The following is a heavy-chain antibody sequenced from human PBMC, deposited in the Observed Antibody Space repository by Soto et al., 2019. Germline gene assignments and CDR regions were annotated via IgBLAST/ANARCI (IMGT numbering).Heavy chain of an antibody. D-gene: IGHD2-21*02. Sequence: PSQTLSLTCAISGDSVSSNRVVWNWVRQSPSRSLEWLGRTFFSSMWSYDYGVSVQSRITITPDTSKNQFSLQLHSVTPEDTAMYYCARSRDSLFDYWGQGSLVTVS. CDR3: ARSRDSLFDY. J-gene: IGHJ4*02. V-gene: IGHV6-1*01. CDR1: GDSVSSNRVV. CDR2: TFFSSMWSY.